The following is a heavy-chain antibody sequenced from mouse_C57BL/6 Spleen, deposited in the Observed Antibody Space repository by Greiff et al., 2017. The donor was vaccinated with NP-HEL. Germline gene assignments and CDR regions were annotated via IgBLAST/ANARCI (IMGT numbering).Heavy chain of an antibody. CDR3: ARQPLDY. J-gene: IGHJ2*01. D-gene: IGHD6-1*01. CDR2: ISSGGSYT. V-gene: IGHV5-6*01. CDR1: GFTFSSYG. Sequence: EVKVLESGGDLVKPGGSLKLSCAASGFTFSSYGMSWVRQTPDKRLEWVATISSGGSYTYYPDSVKGRFTISRDNAKNTLYLQMSSLKSEDTAMYYCARQPLDYWGQGTTLTVSS.